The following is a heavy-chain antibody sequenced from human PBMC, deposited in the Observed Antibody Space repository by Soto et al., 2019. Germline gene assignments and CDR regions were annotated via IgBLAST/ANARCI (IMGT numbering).Heavy chain of an antibody. CDR2: IRNKANTYAT. CDR3: TRTIPYGMDV. V-gene: IGHV3-73*02. J-gene: IGHJ6*02. Sequence: EVRLVESGGGLVQPGGSLKLSCAASGFTFSGSAMHWVRQASGKGLEWVGRIRNKANTYATAYAASVKGRFTISRDDSKNTAYLQMNSLNTEDTAVYYCTRTIPYGMDVWGQGTTVTVSS. D-gene: IGHD3-10*01. CDR1: GFTFSGSA.